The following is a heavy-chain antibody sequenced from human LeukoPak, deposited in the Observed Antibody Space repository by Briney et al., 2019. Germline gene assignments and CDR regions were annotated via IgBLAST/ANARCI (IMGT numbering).Heavy chain of an antibody. CDR2: INQDGSEK. V-gene: IGHV3-7*03. CDR1: EFTTSSYW. CDR3: ARASDSSGWYGKLYFDY. Sequence: GGSLRLSCAAAEFTTSSYWMSWVRQAPGKGLEWVANINQDGSEKYYVDSVKGRFTISRDNAKNSLYLQMNSLRAEDTAVYYCARASDSSGWYGKLYFDYWGQGTLVTVSS. D-gene: IGHD6-19*01. J-gene: IGHJ4*02.